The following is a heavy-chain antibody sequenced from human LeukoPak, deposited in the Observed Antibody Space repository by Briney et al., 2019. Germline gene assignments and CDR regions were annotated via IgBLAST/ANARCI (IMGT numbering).Heavy chain of an antibody. J-gene: IGHJ4*02. CDR1: GFILIRYG. Sequence: GGSLRLSRASSGFILIRYGMHWVRPAPGKGLEWLAVIWYDGSNKYYADSVKGRFTISRDNSKNTLYLQMNSLRAEDTAVYYCARDWGRDGYNYFDYWGQGTLVTVSS. CDR2: IWYDGSNK. D-gene: IGHD5-24*01. CDR3: ARDWGRDGYNYFDY. V-gene: IGHV3-33*01.